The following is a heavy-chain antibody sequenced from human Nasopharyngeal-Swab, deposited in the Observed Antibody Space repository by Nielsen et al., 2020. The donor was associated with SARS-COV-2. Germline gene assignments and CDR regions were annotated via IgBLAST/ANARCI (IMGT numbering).Heavy chain of an antibody. Sequence: GESLKISCAASGFTFSSYAMHWVRQAPGKGLEWVSAISGSGGSTYYADSVKGRFTISRDNSKNTLYLQMNSLRAEDTAVYYCAKGGFGRPPPYYFDYWGQGTLVTVSS. J-gene: IGHJ4*02. D-gene: IGHD3-10*01. CDR2: ISGSGGST. CDR1: GFTFSSYA. CDR3: AKGGFGRPPPYYFDY. V-gene: IGHV3-23*01.